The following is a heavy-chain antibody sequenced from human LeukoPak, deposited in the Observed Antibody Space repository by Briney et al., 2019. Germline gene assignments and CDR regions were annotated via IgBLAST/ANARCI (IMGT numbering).Heavy chain of an antibody. Sequence: SVKVSCKASGYTFTSYDINWVRQATGQGLEWMGWMNPNSGNTGYAQKFQGRVTMTRNTSISTAYMELSSLRSEDTAVYYCARGPKIKGGIDYWGQGTLVTVSS. V-gene: IGHV1-8*01. CDR2: MNPNSGNT. CDR1: GYTFTSYD. J-gene: IGHJ4*02. D-gene: IGHD1-1*01. CDR3: ARGPKIKGGIDY.